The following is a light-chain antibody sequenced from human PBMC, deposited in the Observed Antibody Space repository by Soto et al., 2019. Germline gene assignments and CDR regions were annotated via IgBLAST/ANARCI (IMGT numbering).Light chain of an antibody. J-gene: IGLJ3*02. CDR3: SSYAASNNFYFV. V-gene: IGLV2-8*01. CDR2: EVT. CDR1: SSDVGGYNY. Sequence: QSVLTQPPSASGSPGQSVTISCTGTSSDVGGYNYVSWYQQYPGRAPKLTIYEVTKRPSGVPDRFSGSKSGNTASLIVSGLQAEDEADYYCSSYAASNNFYFVFGGGTELTVL.